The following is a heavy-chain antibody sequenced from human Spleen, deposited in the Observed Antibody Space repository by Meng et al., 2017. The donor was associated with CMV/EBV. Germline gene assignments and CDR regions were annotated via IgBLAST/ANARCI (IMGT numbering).Heavy chain of an antibody. D-gene: IGHD3-10*01. CDR1: GLMFTSHA. J-gene: IGHJ6*01. CDR3: ARILEDVVAIVPNYYYAMDA. V-gene: IGHV3-23*01. CDR2: ISGSGKTI. Sequence: GESLKISCAASGLMFTSHAMSWVRQAPGKGLEWVASISGSGKTIQYVDSVKGRFSVSRDNTKNSVYLQMNSLTTEDTAIYYCARILEDVVAIVPNYYYAMDAWGQGTKVTVSS.